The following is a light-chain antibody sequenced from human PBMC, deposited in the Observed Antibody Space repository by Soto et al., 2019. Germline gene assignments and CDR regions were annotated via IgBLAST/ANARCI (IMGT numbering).Light chain of an antibody. V-gene: IGKV1-17*01. CDR3: LQHNRYPPT. CDR1: QDIGND. CDR2: AVS. Sequence: DIQMTQSPSSLSASVGDRVTITCRASQDIGNDLGWCQQKPGKAPKRLIYAVSSLQSGVPSRFSGSGSGTEFTLTISSLQPEDFATYYCLQHNRYPPTFGGGTKVEIK. J-gene: IGKJ4*01.